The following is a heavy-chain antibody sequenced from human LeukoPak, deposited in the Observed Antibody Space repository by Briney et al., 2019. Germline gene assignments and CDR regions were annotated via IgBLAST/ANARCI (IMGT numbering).Heavy chain of an antibody. J-gene: IGHJ5*02. V-gene: IGHV3-48*01. Sequence: GGSLRLSCAASGFTFSSYSMNWVRQAPGKGLEWVSYISSSSSTIYYADSVKGRFTISRDNSKNTLYLQMNSLRAEDTAVYYCAREGLLWFGELSGLDPWGQGTLVTVSS. D-gene: IGHD3-10*01. CDR2: ISSSSSTI. CDR1: GFTFSSYS. CDR3: AREGLLWFGELSGLDP.